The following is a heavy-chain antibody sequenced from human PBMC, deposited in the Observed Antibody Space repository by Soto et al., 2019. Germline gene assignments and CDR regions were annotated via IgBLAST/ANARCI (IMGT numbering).Heavy chain of an antibody. CDR1: GGSFSGHS. CDR3: STRAYDTNGYYRFDP. D-gene: IGHD3-22*01. Sequence: QVQLQQWGAGLLKPSETLSLTCAVYGGSFSGHSWTLIRQSPGKGLEWIGDINHSGRGNYSPSLTGRVTISLDTSKYQSSLPLSAVTAADTAMYYCSTRAYDTNGYYRFDPWGQGTLVTVSS. V-gene: IGHV4-34*01. J-gene: IGHJ5*01. CDR2: INHSGRG.